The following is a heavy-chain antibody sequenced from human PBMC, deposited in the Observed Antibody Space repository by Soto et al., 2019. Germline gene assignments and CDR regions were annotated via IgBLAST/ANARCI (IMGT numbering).Heavy chain of an antibody. D-gene: IGHD2-15*01. CDR3: ARRAVVASTYFFDY. CDR1: GGSISSGGYY. J-gene: IGHJ4*02. Sequence: SETLSLTCTVSGGSISSGGYYWSWIRQHPGKGLEWIGYIYYSGSTYYNPSLKSRVTISVDTSKNQFSLKLSSVTAADTAVYYCARRAVVASTYFFDYWGQGTPVTVSS. CDR2: IYYSGST. V-gene: IGHV4-31*03.